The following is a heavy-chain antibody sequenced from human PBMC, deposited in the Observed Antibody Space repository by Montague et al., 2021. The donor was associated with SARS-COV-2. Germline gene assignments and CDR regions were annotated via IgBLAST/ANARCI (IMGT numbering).Heavy chain of an antibody. Sequence: SETLSLTCSVSGDSITNHYWSWIRQPAGKGLEWIGRMHFTGKTNFSPFFSGRLTMSADTSKNQFSLKLTSVTAADTALYFCAGDRFDFGAGRQGTIDFWGQGTLVTVSS. V-gene: IGHV4-4*07. CDR3: AGDRFDFGAGRQGTIDF. CDR2: MHFTGKT. CDR1: GDSITNHY. J-gene: IGHJ4*02. D-gene: IGHD3-10*01.